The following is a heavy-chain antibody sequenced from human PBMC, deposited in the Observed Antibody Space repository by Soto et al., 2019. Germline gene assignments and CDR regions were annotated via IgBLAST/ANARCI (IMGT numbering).Heavy chain of an antibody. D-gene: IGHD6-19*01. CDR2: ISGSGGST. J-gene: IGHJ4*02. CDR1: GFTFSSYA. Sequence: EVQLLESGGGLVQPGGSLRLSCAASGFTFSSYAMSWVRQAPGKGLEWVSAISGSGGSTYYADSVKGRFTISRDNSKNTLYLQMNSLRAEDTAVYYCATSPPQYSSGWEFSTNFDYWGQGTLVTVSS. V-gene: IGHV3-23*01. CDR3: ATSPPQYSSGWEFSTNFDY.